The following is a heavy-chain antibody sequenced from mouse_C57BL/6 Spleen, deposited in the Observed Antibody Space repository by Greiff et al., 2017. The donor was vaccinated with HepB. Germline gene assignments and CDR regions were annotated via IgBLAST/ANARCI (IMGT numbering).Heavy chain of an antibody. CDR1: GYTFTDYE. CDR3: TLFMRSFDY. Sequence: QVQLQQSGAELVRPGASVTLSCKASGYTFTDYEMHWVKQTPVHGLEWIGAIDPDAGGTAYNQKFKGKAILTAVKSSSTAYMELRSLTSVDSAVYYCTLFMRSFDYWGQGTTLTVSS. J-gene: IGHJ2*01. V-gene: IGHV1-15*01. CDR2: IDPDAGGT. D-gene: IGHD1-1*01.